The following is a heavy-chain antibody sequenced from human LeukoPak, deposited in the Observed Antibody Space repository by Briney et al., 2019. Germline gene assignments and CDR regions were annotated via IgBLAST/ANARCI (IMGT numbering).Heavy chain of an antibody. CDR2: ISGSGGST. Sequence: PGGSLRLSCAASGFTFSSYAMSWVRQAPGKGLEGVSAISGSGGSTYYADSVKGRFTISRDNPKNTLYLQMNSLRAEDTAVYYCAKDHDGLGVAGIRFDPWGQGTLVTVSS. CDR3: AKDHDGLGVAGIRFDP. V-gene: IGHV3-23*01. D-gene: IGHD6-19*01. CDR1: GFTFSSYA. J-gene: IGHJ5*02.